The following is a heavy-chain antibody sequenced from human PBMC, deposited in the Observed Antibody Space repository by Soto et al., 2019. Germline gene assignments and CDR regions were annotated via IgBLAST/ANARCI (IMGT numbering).Heavy chain of an antibody. J-gene: IGHJ6*02. V-gene: IGHV1-18*01. CDR2: IAPYNGVT. D-gene: IGHD3-10*01. CDR3: SAGITLVRGVMSYGMDV. CDR1: GYTFTTFG. Sequence: ASVKVSCTASGYTFTTFGITWVRQSPGQGLEWMGWIAPYNGVTNYAQSFQDRFTMTTDTSTRTGYMELRRLRYDDTAVYYCSAGITLVRGVMSYGMDVWGQGTTVTVSS.